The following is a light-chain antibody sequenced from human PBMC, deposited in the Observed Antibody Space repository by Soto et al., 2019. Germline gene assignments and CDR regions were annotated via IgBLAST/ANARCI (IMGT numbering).Light chain of an antibody. CDR2: DAS. J-gene: IGKJ1*01. Sequence: EIVLTQSPATLSLYPGERATLSCRASQSVSSYLAWYQQKPGQAPRLLIYDASNRATGIPARFSGSGSGTDFTLTISSLEPEDFAVYYCQQRSSWPPVWTFGQGTKVDIK. CDR1: QSVSSY. CDR3: QQRSSWPPVWT. V-gene: IGKV3-11*01.